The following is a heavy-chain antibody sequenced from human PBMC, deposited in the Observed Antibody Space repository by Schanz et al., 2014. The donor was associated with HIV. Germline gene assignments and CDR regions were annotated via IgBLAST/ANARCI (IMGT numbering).Heavy chain of an antibody. Sequence: QVQLVESGGGVVQPGRSLRLSCAGSGFSFDTFGIHWVRQAPGKGLEWLAVISYDGRNKKFANSVKGRFTISRDNSKNTVYLQAKSLRPEDTAVYYCAKPEYDSSGNSQSHFDYWGQGTLVTVSP. CDR2: ISYDGRNK. V-gene: IGHV3-30*18. D-gene: IGHD3-22*01. CDR3: AKPEYDSSGNSQSHFDY. J-gene: IGHJ4*02. CDR1: GFSFDTFG.